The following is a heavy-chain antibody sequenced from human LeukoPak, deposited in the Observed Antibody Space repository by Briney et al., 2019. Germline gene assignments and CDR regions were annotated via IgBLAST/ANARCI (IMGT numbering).Heavy chain of an antibody. Sequence: PAETLSLTCTVSGYSISSGYYWGWIRQPPGKGLEWIGIIYHSGSTYYNPSLKSRVTISVDTSKNQFSLKLSSVTAADTAVYYCARVVVPAGKGRWFDPWGQGTLVTVSS. V-gene: IGHV4-38-2*02. D-gene: IGHD2-2*01. CDR2: IYHSGST. CDR1: GYSISSGYY. CDR3: ARVVVPAGKGRWFDP. J-gene: IGHJ5*02.